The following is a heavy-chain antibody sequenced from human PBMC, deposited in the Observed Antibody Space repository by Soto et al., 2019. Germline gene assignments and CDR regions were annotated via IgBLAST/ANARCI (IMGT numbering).Heavy chain of an antibody. J-gene: IGHJ4*02. CDR2: IYHSGST. CDR1: GGSVSSCSYY. CDR3: ASGVGPTKSVLFDY. D-gene: IGHD1-26*01. Sequence: TLSLTCTVSGGSVSSCSYYWSWIRQPPVKGLEWIGYIYHSGSTYYNPSLKSRVTISVDRSKNQFSLKLSSVTAADTAVYYCASGVGPTKSVLFDYWGQGTLVTVSS. V-gene: IGHV4-30-2*01.